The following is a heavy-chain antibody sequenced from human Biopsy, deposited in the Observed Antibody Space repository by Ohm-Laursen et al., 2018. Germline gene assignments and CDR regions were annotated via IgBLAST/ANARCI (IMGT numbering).Heavy chain of an antibody. CDR2: ISNDGDIK. Sequence: SFRLSCAASGFTFSSYGMHWVRQAPGKGLEWVSLISNDGDIKYSADSMEGRFTISRDSSKNTLYLQMNSLRVEDTAVYYCARGPSGVATIGRGQGTLVTVSS. CDR3: ARGPSGVATIG. D-gene: IGHD5-24*01. J-gene: IGHJ4*02. V-gene: IGHV3-33*08. CDR1: GFTFSSYG.